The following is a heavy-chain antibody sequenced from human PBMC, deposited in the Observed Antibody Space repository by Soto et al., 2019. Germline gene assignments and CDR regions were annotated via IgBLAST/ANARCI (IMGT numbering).Heavy chain of an antibody. CDR3: AGGGSGYVWSNEF. CDR2: IIPIFGTA. Sequence: QEQLVQSGAEVKKPGSSVKVSCKASGGIFSSYAISWVRQAPGQGLEWMGGIIPIFGTANYAQKFQGRVTITGDESTNTAYMDLGSLKFEDTAIYSCAGGGSGYVWSNEFWGQGPLVTVSS. CDR1: GGIFSSYA. D-gene: IGHD3-22*01. J-gene: IGHJ4*02. V-gene: IGHV1-69*01.